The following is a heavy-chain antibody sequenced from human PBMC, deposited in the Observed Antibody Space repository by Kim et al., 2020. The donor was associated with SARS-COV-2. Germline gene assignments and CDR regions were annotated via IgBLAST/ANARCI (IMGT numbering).Heavy chain of an antibody. V-gene: IGHV3-48*01. CDR2: ICYSRRTK. CDR1: GFTFSSYS. D-gene: IGHD4-17*01. CDR3: ASDATGADY. J-gene: IGHJ4*02. Sequence: GGSLRLSCAASGFTFSSYSMHWVRQAPGKGLEWVSYICYSRRTKYYADSVKGRFTISRDNSKNSLYLQMNSLRAEDTAVYYCASDATGADYRGQGNLV.